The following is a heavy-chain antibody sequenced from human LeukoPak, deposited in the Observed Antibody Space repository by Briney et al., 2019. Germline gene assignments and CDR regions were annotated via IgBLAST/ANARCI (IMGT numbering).Heavy chain of an antibody. CDR1: GGSFSDYY. CDR3: ARHDSTSGTYYRRRAWFDH. CDR2: INNSGNT. J-gene: IGHJ5*02. V-gene: IGHV4-34*01. Sequence: SETLSLTCAVYGGSFSDYYWSWIRQPPGKGLEWIGEINNSGNTNYTPSLKSRVTISVETSKNTFSLKLNSLTAADTALYYCARHDSTSGTYYRRRAWFDHWGQGTLVTVSS. D-gene: IGHD3-10*01.